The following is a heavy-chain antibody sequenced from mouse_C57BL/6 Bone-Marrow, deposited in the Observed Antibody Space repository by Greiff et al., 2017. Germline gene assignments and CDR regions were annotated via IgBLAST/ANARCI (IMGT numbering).Heavy chain of an antibody. V-gene: IGHV3-6*01. D-gene: IGHD2-3*01. CDR2: ISYDGSN. J-gene: IGHJ2*01. CDR1: GYSITSGYY. Sequence: EVQLLESGPGLVKPSQSLSLTCSVTGYSITSGYYWNWIRQFPGNKLEWMCYISYDGSNNYNPSLKNRISITRDTSKNQFFLKLNSVTTEDTATYYCERWRGWLPYYFDYWGQGTTLTVSS. CDR3: ERWRGWLPYYFDY.